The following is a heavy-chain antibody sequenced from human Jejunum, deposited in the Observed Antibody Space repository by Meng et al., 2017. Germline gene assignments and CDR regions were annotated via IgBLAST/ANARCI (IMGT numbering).Heavy chain of an antibody. CDR3: ARAPFSVGPIYGSINRFDP. Sequence: VPLPEPGPGLVKPSPTLSLTCTVSGDSISSGGYYWSWIRHTPGKGLEWIGYMYDSESIYYNPSLKSRVTISVDTSKNQFSLKLSSLTAADTAVYHCARAPFSVGPIYGSINRFDPWGQGILVTVSS. V-gene: IGHV4-31*03. CDR2: MYDSESI. J-gene: IGHJ5*02. D-gene: IGHD3-10*01. CDR1: GDSISSGGYY.